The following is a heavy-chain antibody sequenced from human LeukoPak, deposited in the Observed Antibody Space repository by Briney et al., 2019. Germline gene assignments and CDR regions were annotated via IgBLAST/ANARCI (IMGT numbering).Heavy chain of an antibody. V-gene: IGHV3-23*01. CDR2: ISGSGGST. CDR1: GFTFSSYA. D-gene: IGHD1-14*01. J-gene: IGHJ6*03. CDR3: AKSPDYYYYYMDV. Sequence: GGSLRLSCAASGFTFSSYAMSWARQAPGKGLEWVSAISGSGGSTYYADSVKGRFTISRDNSKNTLYLQMNSLRAEDTAVYYCAKSPDYYYYYMDVWGKGTTVAVSS.